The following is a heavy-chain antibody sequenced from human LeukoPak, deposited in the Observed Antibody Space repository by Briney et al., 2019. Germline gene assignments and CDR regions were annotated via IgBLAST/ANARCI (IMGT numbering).Heavy chain of an antibody. Sequence: SETLSLTCSVSGGSISSSSSYWGWIRQPPGKGLEWIGSIYYSGSSFDNPALKSRVTISVDTSKNQFSLKLSSVTAADTAVYYCARDLAVAGIGYWGQGTLVTVSS. V-gene: IGHV4-39*07. D-gene: IGHD6-19*01. CDR2: IYYSGSS. CDR1: GGSISSSSSY. J-gene: IGHJ4*02. CDR3: ARDLAVAGIGY.